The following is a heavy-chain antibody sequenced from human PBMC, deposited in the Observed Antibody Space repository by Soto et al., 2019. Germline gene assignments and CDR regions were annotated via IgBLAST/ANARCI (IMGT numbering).Heavy chain of an antibody. CDR2: LSHDGINK. V-gene: IGHV3-30-3*01. Sequence: QVRLVESGGGVVQPGRSLRLSCTASGFSFSSYAMYWFRQPPGKGLGWVAVLSHDGINKHYADSVKGRVTVSRDNSNHSLDLQLNSLRGEDTAMYYCARDMYSSDYFVKWFEPWGQGTLVTVSS. CDR3: ARDMYSSDYFVKWFEP. J-gene: IGHJ5*02. D-gene: IGHD6-19*01. CDR1: GFSFSSYA.